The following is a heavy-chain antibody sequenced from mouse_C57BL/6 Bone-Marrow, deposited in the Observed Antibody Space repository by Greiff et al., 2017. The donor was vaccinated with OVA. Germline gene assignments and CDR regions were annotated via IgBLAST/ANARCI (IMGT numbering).Heavy chain of an antibody. CDR1: GYTFTSYG. J-gene: IGHJ3*01. CDR2: IYPRSGNT. Sequence: QVQLQQSGAELARPGASVKLSCKASGYTFTSYGISWVKQRTGQGLEWIGEIYPRSGNTYYNEKFKGKATLTADKSSSTAYMELRSLTSEDSAVYFCARRGHYYSNDGGVAYWGQGTLVTVSA. CDR3: ARRGHYYSNDGGVAY. D-gene: IGHD2-5*01. V-gene: IGHV1-81*01.